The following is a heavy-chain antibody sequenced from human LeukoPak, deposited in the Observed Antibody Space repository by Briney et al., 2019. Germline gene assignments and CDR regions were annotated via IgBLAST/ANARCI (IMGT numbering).Heavy chain of an antibody. CDR2: ISYDGSNK. CDR3: ARRSSSSWYGAFDI. J-gene: IGHJ3*02. CDR1: GFTFSSYG. D-gene: IGHD6-13*01. Sequence: GGSLRLSCAASGFTFSSYGMHWVRQAPGKGLEWVAVISYDGSNKYYADSVKGRFTISRDNSKNTLYLQMNSLRAEDTAVYYCARRSSSSWYGAFDIWGQGTMVTVSS. V-gene: IGHV3-30*03.